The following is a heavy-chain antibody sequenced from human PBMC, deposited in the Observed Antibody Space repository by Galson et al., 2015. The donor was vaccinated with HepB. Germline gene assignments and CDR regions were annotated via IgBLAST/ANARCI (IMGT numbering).Heavy chain of an antibody. Sequence: SVKVSCKASGYTFSSYDLNWVRQATGQGLEWLGWMNPNSGNTGYAQKFQGRVTMTRDTSTSTAYMELSSLRSEDTAVYYCARDYGGNSGWFDPWGQGTLVTVSS. CDR1: GYTFSSYD. CDR2: MNPNSGNT. D-gene: IGHD4-23*01. V-gene: IGHV1-8*01. J-gene: IGHJ5*02. CDR3: ARDYGGNSGWFDP.